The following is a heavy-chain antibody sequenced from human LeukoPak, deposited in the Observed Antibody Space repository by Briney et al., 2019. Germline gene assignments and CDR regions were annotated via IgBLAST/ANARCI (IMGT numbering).Heavy chain of an antibody. D-gene: IGHD6-19*01. Sequence: SETLSLTCTVSGGSISGYYWSWIRQPPGKGLEWIGYIYYSGSTNYNPSLKSRVTISVDTSKNQFSLKLSSVTAADTAVYYCARFRWLAPFDYWGQGTLVTVSS. J-gene: IGHJ4*02. CDR3: ARFRWLAPFDY. CDR1: GGSISGYY. V-gene: IGHV4-59*01. CDR2: IYYSGST.